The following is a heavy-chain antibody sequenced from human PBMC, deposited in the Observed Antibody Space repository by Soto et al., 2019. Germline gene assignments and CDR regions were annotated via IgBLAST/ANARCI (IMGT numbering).Heavy chain of an antibody. J-gene: IGHJ5*02. D-gene: IGHD6-13*01. CDR1: GFTYSSYA. Sequence: GGSLRLSCAASGFTYSSYAMSWVRQAPGKGLECVSAISGSGGSTYYADSVKGRFTISRYNSKNTLDLQMNSLRAENTAVYYCAKDPLAAAGTRGRSWFDPWGQGTLFTVSS. CDR2: ISGSGGST. CDR3: AKDPLAAAGTRGRSWFDP. V-gene: IGHV3-23*01.